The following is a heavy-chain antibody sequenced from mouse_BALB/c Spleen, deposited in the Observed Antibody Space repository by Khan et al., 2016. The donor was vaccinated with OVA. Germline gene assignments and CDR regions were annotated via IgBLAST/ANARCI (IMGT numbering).Heavy chain of an antibody. V-gene: IGHV1-18*01. CDR1: GYTFTDYN. J-gene: IGHJ3*01. D-gene: IGHD1-1*01. CDR2: INPNNGGT. Sequence: EVQLQQSGPELVKSGASVKIPCKASGYTFTDYNMDWVKESHGKSLEWIGDINPNNGGTIYNQKFKGKATLTVDKSSNTAYMELRSLTSEDTAVYYCSRLGYGSFGYWGKGTLVTVSA. CDR3: SRLGYGSFGY.